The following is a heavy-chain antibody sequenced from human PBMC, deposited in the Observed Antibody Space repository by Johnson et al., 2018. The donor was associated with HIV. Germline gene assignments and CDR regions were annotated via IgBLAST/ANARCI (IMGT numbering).Heavy chain of an antibody. CDR1: GFTFRDYH. Sequence: QVQLVESGGGLVKPGGSLRVSCAASGFTFRDYHMSWIRQAPGKGVEWLSYISGSIGYADSVKGRFTISRDNAKNSLYLQMNSLRAEDTALYYCAKDIRSGSGYYNDAFDIWGQGTMVTVSS. D-gene: IGHD3-3*01. CDR2: ISGSI. J-gene: IGHJ3*02. V-gene: IGHV3-11*01. CDR3: AKDIRSGSGYYNDAFDI.